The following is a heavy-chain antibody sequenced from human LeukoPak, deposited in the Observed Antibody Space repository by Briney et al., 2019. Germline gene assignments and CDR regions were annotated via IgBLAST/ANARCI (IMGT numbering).Heavy chain of an antibody. CDR1: GGTFSSYA. Sequence: SVKVSCKASGGTFSSYATSWVRQAPGQGLEWMGGIIPIFGTANYAQKFQGRVTITADESTSTAYMELRSLRSEDTAVYYCARDGLDRRNSYYYGMDVWGQGTTVTVSS. CDR2: IIPIFGTA. D-gene: IGHD3/OR15-3a*01. V-gene: IGHV1-69*13. CDR3: ARDGLDRRNSYYYGMDV. J-gene: IGHJ6*02.